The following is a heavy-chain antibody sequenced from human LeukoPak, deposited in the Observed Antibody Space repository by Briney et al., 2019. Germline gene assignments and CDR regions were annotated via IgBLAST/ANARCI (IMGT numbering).Heavy chain of an antibody. CDR3: ARGAAYYDFWSGYYGRPVDFDY. J-gene: IGHJ4*02. CDR1: GGSISSYY. V-gene: IGHV4-59*01. CDR2: IYYSGST. D-gene: IGHD3-3*01. Sequence: PSETLSLTCTVSGGSISSYYWSWIRQPPGKGLEWIGYIYYSGSTNYNPSLKSRVTISVDTSKNQFSLKLRSVTAADTAVYYCARGAAYYDFWSGYYGRPVDFDYWGQGTLVTVSS.